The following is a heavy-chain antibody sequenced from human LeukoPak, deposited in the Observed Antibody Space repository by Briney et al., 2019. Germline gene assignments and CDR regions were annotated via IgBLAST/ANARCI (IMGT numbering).Heavy chain of an antibody. CDR1: GFTFSSYW. CDR2: IYHSGST. J-gene: IGHJ6*02. Sequence: GSLRLSCAASGFTFSSYWMSWVRQPPGKGLEWIGEIYHSGSTNYNPSLKSRVTISVDKSKNQFSLKLSSVTAADTAVYYCARHCSGGSCSLGFYYYYYGMDVWGQGTTVTVSS. V-gene: IGHV4-4*02. D-gene: IGHD2-15*01. CDR3: ARHCSGGSCSLGFYYYYYGMDV.